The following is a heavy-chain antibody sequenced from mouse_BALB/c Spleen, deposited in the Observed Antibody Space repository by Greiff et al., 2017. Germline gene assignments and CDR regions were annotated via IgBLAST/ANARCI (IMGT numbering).Heavy chain of an antibody. J-gene: IGHJ4*01. CDR1: GYTFTSYV. V-gene: IGHV1-14*01. D-gene: IGHD4-1*01. CDR3: ARGGWDGYAMDY. CDR2: INPYNDGT. Sequence: VHVKQSGPELVKPGASVKMSCKASGYTFTSYVMHWVKQKPGQGLEWIGYINPYNDGTKYNEKFKGKATLTSDKSSSTAYMELSSLTSEDSAVYYCARGGWDGYAMDYWGQGTSVTVSS.